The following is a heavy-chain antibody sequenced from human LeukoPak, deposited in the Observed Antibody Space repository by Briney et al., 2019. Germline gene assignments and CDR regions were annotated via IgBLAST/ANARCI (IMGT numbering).Heavy chain of an antibody. CDR3: ARGYSYGSTIDY. J-gene: IGHJ4*02. Sequence: PSETLSLTCTVSGGSISSYYWSWLRQHPGKGLEWFGYIYYSGSTYYNPSLKSRVTISVDTSKNQFSLKLSSVTAADTAVYYCARGYSYGSTIDYWGQGTLVTVSS. CDR1: GGSISSYY. CDR2: IYYSGST. V-gene: IGHV4-59*06. D-gene: IGHD5-18*01.